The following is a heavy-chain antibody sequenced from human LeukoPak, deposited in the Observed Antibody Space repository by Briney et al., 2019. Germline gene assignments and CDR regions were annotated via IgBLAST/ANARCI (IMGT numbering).Heavy chain of an antibody. V-gene: IGHV1-18*04. Sequence: ASVKVSCKASGYTFTSYYMHWVRQAPGQGLEWMGWISAYNGNTNYAQKLQGRVTMTTDTSTSTAYMELRSLRSDDTAVYYCARDGSKCSGGSCYSGDAFDIWGQGTMVTVSS. CDR1: GYTFTSYY. CDR2: ISAYNGNT. D-gene: IGHD2-15*01. CDR3: ARDGSKCSGGSCYSGDAFDI. J-gene: IGHJ3*02.